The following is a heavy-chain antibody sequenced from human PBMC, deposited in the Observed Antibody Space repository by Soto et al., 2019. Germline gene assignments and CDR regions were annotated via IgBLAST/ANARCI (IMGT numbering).Heavy chain of an antibody. CDR1: GGSFSGYY. CDR3: ARAEPYDFWSGSDYYYGMDV. Sequence: KPSETLSLTCVVYGGSFSGYYWSWIRQPPGKGLEWIGEIHHSGSTNYNPSLKSRVTISVDTSKNQFSLKLSSVTAADTAVYYCARAEPYDFWSGSDYYYGMDVWGQGTTVTVSS. D-gene: IGHD3-3*01. CDR2: IHHSGST. J-gene: IGHJ6*02. V-gene: IGHV4-34*01.